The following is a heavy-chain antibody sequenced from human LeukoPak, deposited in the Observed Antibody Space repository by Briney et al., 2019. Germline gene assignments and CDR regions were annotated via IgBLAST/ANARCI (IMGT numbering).Heavy chain of an antibody. CDR1: GFTFSSYA. J-gene: IGHJ4*02. CDR2: ISGSGGST. CDR3: AKLTYYYDSSGSGCDY. V-gene: IGHV3-23*01. Sequence: HPGGSLRLSCAASGFTFSSYAMSWVRQAPGKGLEWVSAISGSGGSTYYADSVKGRFTISRDNSKNTLYLQMNSLRAEDTAVYYCAKLTYYYDSSGSGCDYWGQGTLVTVSS. D-gene: IGHD3-22*01.